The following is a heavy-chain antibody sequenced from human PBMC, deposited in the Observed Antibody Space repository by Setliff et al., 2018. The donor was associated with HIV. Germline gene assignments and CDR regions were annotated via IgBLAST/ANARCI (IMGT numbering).Heavy chain of an antibody. D-gene: IGHD3-22*01. Sequence: PGGSLRLSCAASGFDFTSYTMTWVRQAPGKVLEWVASISPGGSFMYYGDSIQGRFTISRDDAKSSLYLQMNSLKVEDTATYFCARASPGVVMIPDSWGQGTLVTVSS. CDR2: ISPGGSFM. CDR3: ARASPGVVMIPDS. J-gene: IGHJ4*02. V-gene: IGHV3-21*01. CDR1: GFDFTSYT.